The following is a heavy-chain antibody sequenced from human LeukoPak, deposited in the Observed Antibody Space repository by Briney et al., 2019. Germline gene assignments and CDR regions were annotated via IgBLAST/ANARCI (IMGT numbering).Heavy chain of an antibody. CDR2: ISSSSSYI. V-gene: IGHV3-21*01. CDR3: ARPPLGYCSSTSCLENRFDP. D-gene: IGHD2-2*01. Sequence: GGSLRLSCAASGFTFSSYSMNWVRQAPGKGLEWVSSISSSSSYIYYADSVKGRFTISRDNAKNSLYLQMNSLRAEDTAVYYCARPPLGYCSSTSCLENRFDPWGQGTLVTVSS. CDR1: GFTFSSYS. J-gene: IGHJ5*02.